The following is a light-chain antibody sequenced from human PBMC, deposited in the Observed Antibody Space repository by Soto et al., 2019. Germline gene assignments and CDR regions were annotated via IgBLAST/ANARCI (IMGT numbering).Light chain of an antibody. J-gene: IGLJ2*01. Sequence: SYELTQPPSVSVSPGQTASITCSGDKLGDKYACWYQQKPCQSPVLVIYRDNKRPSGIPERFSGSNSGSTATLTISGTQAMDEADYYCQAWDSSTVVFGGGTKLTVL. CDR2: RDN. V-gene: IGLV3-1*01. CDR1: KLGDKY. CDR3: QAWDSSTVV.